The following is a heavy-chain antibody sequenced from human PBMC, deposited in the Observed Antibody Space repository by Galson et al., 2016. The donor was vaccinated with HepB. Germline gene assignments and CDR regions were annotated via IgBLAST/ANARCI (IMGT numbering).Heavy chain of an antibody. CDR3: ARLGYDSSGYYLPHFDY. CDR2: IYYSGST. V-gene: IGHV4-39*01. J-gene: IGHJ4*02. Sequence: SETLSLTCTVSGGSVSSSSHWGWIRQPPGKGLEWIGSIYYSGSTYYNPSLKSRITISVDTSKNQFPLKLSSVTAADTAVYYCARLGYDSSGYYLPHFDYWGQGTLVTVSS. CDR1: GGSVSSSSH. D-gene: IGHD3-22*01.